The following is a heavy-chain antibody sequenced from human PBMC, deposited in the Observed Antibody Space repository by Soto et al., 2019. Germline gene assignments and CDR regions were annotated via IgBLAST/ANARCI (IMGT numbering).Heavy chain of an antibody. CDR1: GYTFTSYG. CDR2: ISAYNGNT. CDR3: ARDSPPVDY. Sequence: QVQLVQSGAEVKKPGASVKVSCKASGYTFTSYGISWVRQAPGQGLEWMGWISAYNGNTKNAHNLPGRVTMTTATSTSTAYMALRTLRSDVTAVYYCARDSPPVDYWGQGTLVTVSS. J-gene: IGHJ4*02. V-gene: IGHV1-18*01.